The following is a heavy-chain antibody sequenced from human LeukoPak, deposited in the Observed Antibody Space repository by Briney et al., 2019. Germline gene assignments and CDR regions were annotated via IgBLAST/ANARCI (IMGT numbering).Heavy chain of an antibody. Sequence: ASVKVSCKASGYTFTGYYMHWVRQAPGQGLEWMGWINPNSGGTNYAQKFQGRVTMTRDTSISTAYMELSRLRSDDTAVYCCARDLRGITYWFDPWGQGTLVTVSS. CDR1: GYTFTGYY. CDR2: INPNSGGT. D-gene: IGHD3-10*01. V-gene: IGHV1-2*02. J-gene: IGHJ5*02. CDR3: ARDLRGITYWFDP.